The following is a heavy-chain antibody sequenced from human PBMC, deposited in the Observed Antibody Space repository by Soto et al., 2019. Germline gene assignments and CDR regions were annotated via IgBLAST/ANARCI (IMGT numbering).Heavy chain of an antibody. V-gene: IGHV3-11*01. CDR3: ARDLGAYYYDILTGYYNKNRSDYYGMDV. Sequence: PGGSLRLSCAASGFTFSDYYMSWIRQAPGKGLEWVSYISSSGSTIYYADSVKGRFTISRDNAKNSLYLQMNSLRAEDTAVYYCARDLGAYYYDILTGYYNKNRSDYYGMDVWGQGTTVTV. CDR2: ISSSGSTI. D-gene: IGHD3-9*01. CDR1: GFTFSDYY. J-gene: IGHJ6*02.